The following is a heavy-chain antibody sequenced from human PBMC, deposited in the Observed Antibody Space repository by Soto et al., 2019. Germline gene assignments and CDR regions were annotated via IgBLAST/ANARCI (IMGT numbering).Heavy chain of an antibody. CDR1: VFTFSSYD. D-gene: IGHD6-19*01. CDR2: IGTAGDP. J-gene: IGHJ4*02. V-gene: IGHV3-13*05. CDR3: ARAVHSSGWYYFDY. Sequence: PGGSLRLSCAASVFTFSSYDMHWVRQATGKGLEWVSAIGTAGDPYYPGSVKGRFTISRENAKNSLYLQMNSLRAGDTAVYYCARAVHSSGWYYFDYWGQGTLVTVSS.